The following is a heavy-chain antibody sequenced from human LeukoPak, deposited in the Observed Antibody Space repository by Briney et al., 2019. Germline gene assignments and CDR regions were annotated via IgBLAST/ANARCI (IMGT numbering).Heavy chain of an antibody. CDR2: INSDGSST. D-gene: IGHD1-26*01. CDR1: GFTFSSYW. J-gene: IGHJ4*02. V-gene: IGHV3-74*01. Sequence: GGSLRLSCAASGFTFSSYWMHWVRQAPGKGLVWVSRINSDGSSTSYADSVKGRFTISRDNAKNTLYLQMNSLRAEDTAVYHCARDPSGSYYRSEYYFDYWGQGTLVTVSS. CDR3: ARDPSGSYYRSEYYFDY.